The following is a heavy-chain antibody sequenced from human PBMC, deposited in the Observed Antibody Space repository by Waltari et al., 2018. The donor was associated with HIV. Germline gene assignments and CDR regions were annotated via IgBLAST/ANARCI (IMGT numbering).Heavy chain of an antibody. CDR3: ARFDGGGSGVYH. V-gene: IGHV3-21*01. D-gene: IGHD2-15*01. CDR1: GFSFSSYS. Sequence: EVQLVESGGGLVKPGGSLRLSCAASGFSFSSYSMSWVRQAPGKGLGWVSSIDSGNSYLNYADSVMGRFTISRDNAKNSLCLQLNSLRVEDTAFYYCARFDGGGSGVYHWGQGTLVTVSS. J-gene: IGHJ5*02. CDR2: IDSGNSYL.